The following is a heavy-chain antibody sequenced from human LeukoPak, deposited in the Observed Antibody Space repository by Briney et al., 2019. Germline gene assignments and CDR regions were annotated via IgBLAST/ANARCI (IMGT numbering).Heavy chain of an antibody. J-gene: IGHJ4*02. V-gene: IGHV4-59*08. CDR3: ARHYQPYHFDY. CDR2: IYYSGST. Sequence: RSETLSLTCSVSGASISSHYWSWIRQPPGKGLEWIGYIYYSGSTNYNPSLKSRVTIPVDTSKNQFSLKLSSVTAADTAVYYCARHYQPYHFDYWGQGTLVTVSS. CDR1: GASISSHY. D-gene: IGHD3-16*02.